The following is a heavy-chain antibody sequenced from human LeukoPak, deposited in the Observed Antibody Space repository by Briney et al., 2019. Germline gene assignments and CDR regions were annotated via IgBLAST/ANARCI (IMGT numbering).Heavy chain of an antibody. Sequence: SETLSLTCTVSGGSISSYYWSWIRQPPGKGLEWIGSLFYSGNTNYNPSLKSRVTISVDTSKNQLSLNLSSVTAADTAVYYCARHEPRVTTASFEIWGQGTMVTVSS. V-gene: IGHV4-59*08. CDR1: GGSISSYY. D-gene: IGHD4-17*01. J-gene: IGHJ3*02. CDR2: LFYSGNT. CDR3: ARHEPRVTTASFEI.